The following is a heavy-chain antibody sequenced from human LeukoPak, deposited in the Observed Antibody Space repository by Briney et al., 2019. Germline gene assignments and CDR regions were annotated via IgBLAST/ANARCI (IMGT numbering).Heavy chain of an antibody. CDR1: GGSISSYY. Sequence: SETLSLTCTVSGGSISSYYWSWIRQPPGKGLEWIGYIYYSGSTNYNPSLKSRVTISVDTSKNQFSLKLSSVTAADTAVYYCARQDYRGGYYYLDSWGQGTLVTVSS. CDR3: ARQDYRGGYYYLDS. D-gene: IGHD3-22*01. V-gene: IGHV4-59*01. J-gene: IGHJ4*02. CDR2: IYYSGST.